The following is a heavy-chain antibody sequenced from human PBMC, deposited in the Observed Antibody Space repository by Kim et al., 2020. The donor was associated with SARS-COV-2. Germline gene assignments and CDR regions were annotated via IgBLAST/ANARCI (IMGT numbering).Heavy chain of an antibody. V-gene: IGHV1-3*01. CDR3: ARGWIQLWLDY. J-gene: IGHJ4*02. D-gene: IGHD5-18*01. CDR2: T. Sequence: TKYSQKFQGRVTITRDTSASTAYMELSSLRSEDTAVYYCARGWIQLWLDYWGQGTLVTVSS.